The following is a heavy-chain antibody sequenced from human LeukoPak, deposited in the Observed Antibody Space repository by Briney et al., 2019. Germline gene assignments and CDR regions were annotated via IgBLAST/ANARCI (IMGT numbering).Heavy chain of an antibody. V-gene: IGHV3-7*03. CDR1: GFTFSNYW. CDR2: IKQDESEK. D-gene: IGHD3-10*01. Sequence: GGSLRLSCAASGFTFSNYWMTWVRQAPGKGLEWVASIKQDESEKYYVDSVKGRFTFSRDNAKNSLYLQMDSLRAEDTAVYYCARDKSAGADAGSSFYYWGQGALVTVSS. CDR3: ARDKSAGADAGSSFYY. J-gene: IGHJ4*02.